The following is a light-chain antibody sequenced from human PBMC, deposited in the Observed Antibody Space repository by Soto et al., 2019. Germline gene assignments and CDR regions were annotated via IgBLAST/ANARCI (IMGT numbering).Light chain of an antibody. CDR3: QSSDIRLNGLI. V-gene: IGLV1-40*01. CDR2: VNT. Sequence: QSVLTQPPSVSGAPGQRVTFSCTGSDSNIGAGYSVNWYQQIPGRAPKLLVYVNTNRPSGVPDRFSGSTSGTIASLAITGLQAEDEADDYCQSSDIRLNGLIFGLGTKLTVL. J-gene: IGLJ2*01. CDR1: DSNIGAGYS.